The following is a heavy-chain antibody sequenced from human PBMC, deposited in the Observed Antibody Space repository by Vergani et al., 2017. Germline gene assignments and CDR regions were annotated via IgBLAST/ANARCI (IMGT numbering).Heavy chain of an antibody. D-gene: IGHD6-19*01. CDR3: AKAGAVGGSRPTDY. CDR2: ISGSGGST. Sequence: EVQLLESGGGLVQPGGSLRLSCAASGFTFSSYAMSWVRQAPGKGLEWVSAISGSGGSTYYADSVKGRFPISSDNSKNTLNLQMNSLRAEDTAVYYCAKAGAVGGSRPTDYWGQGTLVTVSS. V-gene: IGHV3-23*01. J-gene: IGHJ4*02. CDR1: GFTFSSYA.